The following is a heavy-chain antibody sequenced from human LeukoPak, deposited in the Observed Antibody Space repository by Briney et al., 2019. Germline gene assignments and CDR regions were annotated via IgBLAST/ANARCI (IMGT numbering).Heavy chain of an antibody. D-gene: IGHD6-19*01. CDR1: GTSMSSGIYY. CDR3: ARESLRQQWLVRREEYYYMDV. Sequence: SETLSLTCSVFGTSMSSGIYYWSWIRQPAGKGLEWIGRMRTSGSTSYNPSLESRVTMSVDMSKNQFFLKLTSVTAADTAVYFCARESLRQQWLVRREEYYYMDVWGKGTTVTISS. V-gene: IGHV4-61*02. J-gene: IGHJ6*03. CDR2: MRTSGST.